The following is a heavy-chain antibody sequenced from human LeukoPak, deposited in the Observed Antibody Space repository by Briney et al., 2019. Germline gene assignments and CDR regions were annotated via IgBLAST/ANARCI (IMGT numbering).Heavy chain of an antibody. V-gene: IGHV3-21*01. CDR3: ASAPYKGSGSYYPYYFDY. D-gene: IGHD3-10*01. J-gene: IGHJ4*02. CDR2: ISSSSSYI. Sequence: GGSLRLSCAASGFTFSSYSMNWVRQAPGKGLEWVSSISSSSSYIYYADSVKGRFTISRDNAKNSLYLQMNSLRAEDTAVYYCASAPYKGSGSYYPYYFDYWGQGTLVTVSS. CDR1: GFTFSSYS.